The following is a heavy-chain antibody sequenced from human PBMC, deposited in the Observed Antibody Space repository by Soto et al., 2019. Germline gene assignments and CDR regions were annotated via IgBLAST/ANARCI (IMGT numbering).Heavy chain of an antibody. Sequence: EVQLVESGGGLVQPGRSLRLSCAASGFTFDDYAMHWVRQAPGKGLEWVSDINWNSGSIGYADSVKGRFTISRDNAKNSLYLQMNSLRAEDTALYYCAKDLKTTPIWYFDLWGRRTLVTVSS. V-gene: IGHV3-9*01. CDR2: INWNSGSI. J-gene: IGHJ2*01. D-gene: IGHD4-17*01. CDR3: AKDLKTTPIWYFDL. CDR1: GFTFDDYA.